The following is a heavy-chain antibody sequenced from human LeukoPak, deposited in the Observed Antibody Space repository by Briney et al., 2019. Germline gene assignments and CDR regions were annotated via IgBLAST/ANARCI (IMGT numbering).Heavy chain of an antibody. D-gene: IGHD3-16*02. J-gene: IGHJ4*02. CDR3: ARLEDYVWGSYRSPDY. V-gene: IGHV5-51*01. CDR2: IYPGDSAA. Sequence: GESLKISCKGSGYSFTSYWIGWVRQLPGKGLEWMGIIYPGDSAARYSPSLQGQVTISDDKSISTAYLQWSSLKASDTAMYYCARLEDYVWGSYRSPDYWGQGTLVTVSS. CDR1: GYSFTSYW.